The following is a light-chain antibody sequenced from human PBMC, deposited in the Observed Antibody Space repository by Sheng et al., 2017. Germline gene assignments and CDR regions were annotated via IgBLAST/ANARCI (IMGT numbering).Light chain of an antibody. J-gene: IGKJ1*01. Sequence: EIVMTQSPATLSVSPGERATLSCRASQSISSNLAWYQQKPGQAPRLLIYGASTRATGIPARFSGSGSGTEFTLTISSLQSEDFAVYYCQQYNNWPPXSTFG. CDR3: QQYNNWPPXST. CDR2: GAS. V-gene: IGKV3-15*01. CDR1: QSISSN.